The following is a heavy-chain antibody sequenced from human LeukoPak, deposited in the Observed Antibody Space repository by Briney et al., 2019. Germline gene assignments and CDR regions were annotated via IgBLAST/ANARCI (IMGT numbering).Heavy chain of an antibody. V-gene: IGHV3-48*01. D-gene: IGHD2-15*01. Sequence: GGSLRLSCAASGFSFRYYAMNWVRHSPGKGLEWSSYIGVGSSSQYYGDSVKGRFTISRDDAKNLVYLQMNSLRAEATAVYFCARDIAHCSDGTCYDIRFDYWGQGSLVTVSS. CDR3: ARDIAHCSDGTCYDIRFDY. CDR1: GFSFRYYA. CDR2: IGVGSSSQ. J-gene: IGHJ4*02.